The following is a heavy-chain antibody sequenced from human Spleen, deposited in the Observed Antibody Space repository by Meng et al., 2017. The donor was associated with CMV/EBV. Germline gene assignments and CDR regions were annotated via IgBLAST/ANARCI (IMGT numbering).Heavy chain of an antibody. CDR1: GFTFSSYS. CDR2: ISGSSTVT. D-gene: IGHD3-10*01. V-gene: IGHV3-23*01. Sequence: GGSLRLSCAASGFTFSSYSMSWIRQAPGKGLQWVSSISGSSTVTYYADSVKGRFTISRDNSNNTLHLQMNSLRAEDTAVYYCARDLLGSYYYYGMDVWGQGTTVTVSS. CDR3: ARDLLGSYYYYGMDV. J-gene: IGHJ6*02.